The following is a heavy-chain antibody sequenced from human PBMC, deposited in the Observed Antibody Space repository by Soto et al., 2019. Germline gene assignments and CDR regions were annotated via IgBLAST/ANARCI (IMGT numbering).Heavy chain of an antibody. CDR3: ERERSSAGTGGFDP. D-gene: IGHD6-13*01. V-gene: IGHV1-8*01. Sequence: QVQLVQSGAEVKKPGASVKVSCKASGYTFTSYDINWVRQATGQGLEWMGWMNPNSGNTGYAQKFQGRVTMTRNTAMCTAYMGLRSLRAEETAVSYCERERSSAGTGGFDPWGPGTGVTVSS. CDR2: MNPNSGNT. CDR1: GYTFTSYD. J-gene: IGHJ5*02.